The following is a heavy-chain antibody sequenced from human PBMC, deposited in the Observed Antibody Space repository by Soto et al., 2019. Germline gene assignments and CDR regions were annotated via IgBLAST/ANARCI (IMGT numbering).Heavy chain of an antibody. CDR1: CDSISSDKW. Sequence: QVQLQESGPGLVKPSGTLSLTCAVSCDSISSDKWWSWVRQPPGKGLEWIGEIHHSGRTNYNPSLKSRVTILVEKSKNQVSLELSSMTAADTAVYYCARGGDWQFDYWGQGTLVTVSS. J-gene: IGHJ4*02. D-gene: IGHD2-21*02. V-gene: IGHV4-4*02. CDR3: ARGGDWQFDY. CDR2: IHHSGRT.